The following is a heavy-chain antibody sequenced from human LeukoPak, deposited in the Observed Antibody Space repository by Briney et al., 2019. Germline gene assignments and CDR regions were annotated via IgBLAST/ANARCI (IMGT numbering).Heavy chain of an antibody. Sequence: SVKVSCKASGGTFSSYAISWVRQAPGQGLEWMGGIIPIFGTANYAQKFQGRVTITADKSTSTAYMELSSLRSEDTAVYYCARGGTTGTTKSRFDPGGQGTLVTVSS. CDR3: ARGGTTGTTKSRFDP. D-gene: IGHD1-1*01. J-gene: IGHJ5*02. CDR1: GGTFSSYA. V-gene: IGHV1-69*06. CDR2: IIPIFGTA.